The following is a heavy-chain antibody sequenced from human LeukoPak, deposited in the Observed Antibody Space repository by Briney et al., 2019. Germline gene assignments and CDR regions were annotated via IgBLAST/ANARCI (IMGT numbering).Heavy chain of an antibody. CDR1: GYTFNSYY. CDR3: ARGNYDYSDALDI. D-gene: IGHD3-22*01. J-gene: IGHJ3*02. CDR2: IFPNGGTT. Sequence: GASVKVSCKASGYTFNSYYIHWVRQAPGQGLVWMGIIFPNGGTTSHVQRFQGRVTMTRDPSTSTVYMELSSLRADDTAVYYCARGNYDYSDALDIWGQGTMVTVSS. V-gene: IGHV1-46*02.